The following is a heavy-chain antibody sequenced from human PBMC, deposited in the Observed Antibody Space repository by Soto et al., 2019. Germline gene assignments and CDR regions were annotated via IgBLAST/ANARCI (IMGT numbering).Heavy chain of an antibody. CDR3: ARAGFVSGWNEFSGMDV. V-gene: IGHV1-69*11. CDR2: IIPILGTA. D-gene: IGHD6-19*01. Sequence: VHLVQSGDEVRKPGSSVKVSCQVSGVTFSTSTITWVRQAPGQGLEWMGSIIPILGTAKSTQKFQGRVTITADESASVAYMELSSLTSEDTAVYYCARAGFVSGWNEFSGMDVWGQGTTVTFSS. CDR1: GVTFSTST. J-gene: IGHJ6*02.